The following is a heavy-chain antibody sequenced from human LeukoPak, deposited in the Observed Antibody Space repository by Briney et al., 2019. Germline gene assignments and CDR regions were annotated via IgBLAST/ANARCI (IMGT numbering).Heavy chain of an antibody. D-gene: IGHD3-22*01. CDR1: GLTVSSNY. J-gene: IGHJ4*02. V-gene: IGHV3-53*01. CDR3: ARVNRDSSGYPIDY. Sequence: GGSLRLSCAASGLTVSSNYMSWVRQAPGKGLEWVSVIYSGGSTYYADSVKGRFTISRDNSKNTLYLQMNSLRAEDTAVYYCARVNRDSSGYPIDYWGQGTLVTVSS. CDR2: IYSGGST.